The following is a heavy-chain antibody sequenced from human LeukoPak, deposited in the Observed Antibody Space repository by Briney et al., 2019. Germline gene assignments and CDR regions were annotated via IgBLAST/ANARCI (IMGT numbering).Heavy chain of an antibody. D-gene: IGHD3-16*01. CDR2: MNPSGGTT. CDR3: AREESGGLFDY. J-gene: IGHJ4*02. Sequence: EASVKVSCKASGYTFSRYYIHWVRQAPGQGLEWMGKMNPSGGTTTYAQKFQGRVTVTRDTPTSTVYMEMSSLRPEDTAVYHCAREESGGLFDYWGQGTLLTVSS. V-gene: IGHV1-46*01. CDR1: GYTFSRYY.